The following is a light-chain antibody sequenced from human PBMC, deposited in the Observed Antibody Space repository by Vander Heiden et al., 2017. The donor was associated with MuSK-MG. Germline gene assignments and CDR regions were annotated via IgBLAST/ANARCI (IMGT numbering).Light chain of an antibody. CDR2: AAS. Sequence: DIQMTQSPSPLSASVGDRVTITCRASQSISSYLNGYQQKPGRAPKLLIYAASSLQSGVPSRFMGSGSGTDFTLTSSSLQPEDFEIYNGKQSDSSPSTFGQGNKGEIK. CDR1: QSISSY. V-gene: IGKV1-39*01. J-gene: IGKJ1*01. CDR3: KQSDSSPST.